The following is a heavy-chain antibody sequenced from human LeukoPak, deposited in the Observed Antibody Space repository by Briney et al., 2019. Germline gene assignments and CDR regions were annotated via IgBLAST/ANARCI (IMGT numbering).Heavy chain of an antibody. CDR1: GFTVSGNY. CDR3: ARGGTADYGDYLRT. Sequence: PGGSLRLSCAASGFTVSGNYINWVRQAPGKGLEWVSVIYSDDSTYYADSVKGRFTISRGNSKNTLYLQMNSLRAEDTAVYYCARGGTADYGDYLRTWGQGTLVTVSS. V-gene: IGHV3-66*02. CDR2: IYSDDST. J-gene: IGHJ4*02. D-gene: IGHD4-17*01.